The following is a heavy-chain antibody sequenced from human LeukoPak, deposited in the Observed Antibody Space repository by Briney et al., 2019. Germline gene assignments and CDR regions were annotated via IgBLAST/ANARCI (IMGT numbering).Heavy chain of an antibody. Sequence: ASVKVSCKASGGTFSSYAISWVRQAPGQGLEWMGRIIPILGTANYAQKFQGRVTITTDESTSTAYMELSSLRSEDTAVYYCASYTYYYDSSGRRWFDPWGQGTLVTVSS. V-gene: IGHV1-69*11. J-gene: IGHJ5*02. D-gene: IGHD3-22*01. CDR2: IIPILGTA. CDR3: ASYTYYYDSSGRRWFDP. CDR1: GGTFSSYA.